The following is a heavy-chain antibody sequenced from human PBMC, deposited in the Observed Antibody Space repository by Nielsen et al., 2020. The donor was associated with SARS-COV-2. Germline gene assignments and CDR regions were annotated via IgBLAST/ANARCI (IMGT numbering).Heavy chain of an antibody. Sequence: ESLKLSCAASGFPFDDYGMSWVRQAPGKGLEWVSGINWNGGSTGYADSVKGRFTISRDNSKNTLYLQMNSLRAEDTAVYYCAKDRRWELHPHDYWGQGTLVTVSS. V-gene: IGHV3-20*04. CDR2: INWNGGST. CDR3: AKDRRWELHPHDY. D-gene: IGHD1-26*01. CDR1: GFPFDDYG. J-gene: IGHJ4*02.